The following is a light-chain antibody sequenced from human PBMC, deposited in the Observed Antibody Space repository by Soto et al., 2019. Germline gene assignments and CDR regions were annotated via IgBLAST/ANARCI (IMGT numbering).Light chain of an antibody. CDR1: QSGSSSY. CDR2: GAS. CDR3: QQYGSSPLT. V-gene: IGKV3-20*01. J-gene: IGKJ4*01. Sequence: EIVLTQSPGTLSLSQGERATLSCRASQSGSSSYLAWYQQKPGQAPRLLIHGASSRATGIPDRFSGSGSGTDFTLTISRLEPEDFALYYCQQYGSSPLTFGGGTKVDIK.